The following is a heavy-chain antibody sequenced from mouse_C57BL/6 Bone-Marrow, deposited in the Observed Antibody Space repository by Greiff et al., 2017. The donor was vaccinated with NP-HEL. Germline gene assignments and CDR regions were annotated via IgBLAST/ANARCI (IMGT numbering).Heavy chain of an antibody. CDR3: ARDDGNYLYAMDY. CDR1: GFTFSDFY. CDR2: SRNKANDYTT. D-gene: IGHD2-1*01. V-gene: IGHV7-1*01. Sequence: EVMLVESGGGLVQSGRSLRLSCATSGFTFSDFYMEWVRQAPGKGLEWIAASRNKANDYTTEYSASVKGRFIVSRDTSQSILYLQMNALRAEDTAIYYCARDDGNYLYAMDYWGQGTSVTVSS. J-gene: IGHJ4*01.